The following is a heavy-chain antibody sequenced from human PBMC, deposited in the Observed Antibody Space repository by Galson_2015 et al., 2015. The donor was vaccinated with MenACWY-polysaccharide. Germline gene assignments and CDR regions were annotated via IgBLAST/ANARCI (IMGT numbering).Heavy chain of an antibody. Sequence: SLRLSCAASGFTFSSYAMNWVRQAPGKGLEWVSTISGSGGSTYYADSVKGRFTISRDNSKNTAYLQLNSLRGEDTAMYYCGYSTSWVGIMWPCDYWGQGTLVTVSS. D-gene: IGHD5-12*01. CDR1: GFTFSSYA. CDR3: GYSTSWVGIMWPCDY. J-gene: IGHJ4*02. V-gene: IGHV3-23*01. CDR2: ISGSGGST.